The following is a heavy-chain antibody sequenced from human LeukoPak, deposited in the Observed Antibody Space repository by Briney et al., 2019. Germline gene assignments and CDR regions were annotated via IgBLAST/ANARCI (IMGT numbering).Heavy chain of an antibody. CDR2: INTDESSI. CDR3: ARGRGWLHDY. V-gene: IGHV3-74*03. Sequence: PGESLRLSCAASGFTFSSNWMHWVRQGAGKGLEWVSSINTDESSITYADSVKGRFTISRDNAKNTLFLQMNSLRAEDTAVYYCARGRGWLHDYWGQGTLVTVSS. CDR1: GFTFSSNW. J-gene: IGHJ4*02. D-gene: IGHD5-24*01.